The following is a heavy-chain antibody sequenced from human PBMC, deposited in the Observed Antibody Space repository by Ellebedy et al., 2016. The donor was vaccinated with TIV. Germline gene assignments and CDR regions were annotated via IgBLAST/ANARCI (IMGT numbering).Heavy chain of an antibody. Sequence: GGSLRLSXAASGFILSSHSMNWVRQAPGKGLEWVSYISSSSSTIYYADSVKGRFTISRDNAKNSLYLQMNSLRAEDTAVYYCASGFYGSGSYQRFLGYWGQGTLVTVSS. CDR1: GFILSSHS. D-gene: IGHD3-10*01. CDR2: ISSSSSTI. V-gene: IGHV3-48*04. J-gene: IGHJ4*02. CDR3: ASGFYGSGSYQRFLGY.